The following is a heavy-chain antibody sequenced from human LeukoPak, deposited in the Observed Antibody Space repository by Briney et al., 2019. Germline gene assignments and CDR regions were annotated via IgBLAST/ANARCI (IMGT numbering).Heavy chain of an antibody. CDR2: IDQRGNK. D-gene: IGHD3-16*01. V-gene: IGHV4-34*01. CDR3: TRIRSSSSFLRVFDI. J-gene: IGHJ3*02. Sequence: SETLSLTCAVYAGSFSGYYWSWIRQPPGKGLEWIGEIDQRGNKNYNPSLQSRVTISLDTSQNQFSLRLSSLTAADTAVYHCTRIRSSSSFLRVFDIWGQGTMVTVSS. CDR1: AGSFSGYY.